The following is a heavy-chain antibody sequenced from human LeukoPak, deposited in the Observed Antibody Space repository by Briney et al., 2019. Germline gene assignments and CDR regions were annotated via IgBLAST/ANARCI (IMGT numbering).Heavy chain of an antibody. CDR2: IKQDGSEK. CDR3: ARDKFGGTDY. CDR1: GFTFSSSW. Sequence: GGSLRLSCAASGFTFSSSWMSWVRQAPGKGLEWVANIKQDGSEKYYVDSVKGRFAISRDNAKNSLFLQMNSLRAEDTAVYYCARDKFGGTDYWGRGTLVAVSS. J-gene: IGHJ4*02. V-gene: IGHV3-7*01. D-gene: IGHD3-16*01.